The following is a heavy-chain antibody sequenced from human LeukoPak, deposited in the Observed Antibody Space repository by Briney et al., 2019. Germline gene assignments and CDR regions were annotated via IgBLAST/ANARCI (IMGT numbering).Heavy chain of an antibody. D-gene: IGHD2-15*01. CDR3: ARPVRYCSGGSCSHNWFDP. J-gene: IGHJ5*02. Sequence: ASVKVSCKASGYTFTSYYMHWVRQAPGQGLEWMGIINPSGGSTSYAQKFQGRVTMTRDTSTSTVYMELSSLRSEDTVVYYCARPVRYCSGGSCSHNWFDPWGQGTLVTVSS. V-gene: IGHV1-46*01. CDR2: INPSGGST. CDR1: GYTFTSYY.